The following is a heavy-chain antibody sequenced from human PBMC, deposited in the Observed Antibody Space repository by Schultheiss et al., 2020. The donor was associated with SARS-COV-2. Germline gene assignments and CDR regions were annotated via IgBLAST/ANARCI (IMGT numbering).Heavy chain of an antibody. D-gene: IGHD3-10*01. CDR3: ARAARVEQLFSVRGGHLDY. J-gene: IGHJ4*02. CDR1: GSSISGYF. Sequence: SETLSLTCTVSGSSISGYFWTWIRQPPGKGLEQVGNIYYTGSPSYSPSLKSRITISVDTSKKQFSLRLGSVTAADTAVYYCARAARVEQLFSVRGGHLDYWGRGTQVTVSS. CDR2: IYYTGSP. V-gene: IGHV4-59*01.